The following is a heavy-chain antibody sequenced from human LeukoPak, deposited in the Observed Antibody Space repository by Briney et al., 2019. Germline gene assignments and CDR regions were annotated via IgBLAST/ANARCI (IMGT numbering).Heavy chain of an antibody. V-gene: IGHV1-69*13. CDR1: GGTFSSYA. D-gene: IGHD1-7*01. CDR2: IIPIFGTA. CDR3: ARYGTEYYFDY. Sequence: GASVTVSCKASGGTFSSYAISWVRQAPGQGREWMGGIIPIFGTANYAQKFQGRVTITADESTSTAYMELSSLRSEDTAVYYCARYGTEYYFDYWGQGTLVTVSS. J-gene: IGHJ4*02.